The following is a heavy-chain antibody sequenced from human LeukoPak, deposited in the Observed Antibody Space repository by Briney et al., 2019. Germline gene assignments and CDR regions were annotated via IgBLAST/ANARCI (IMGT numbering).Heavy chain of an antibody. D-gene: IGHD6-13*01. CDR1: GFIFDDFS. J-gene: IGHJ4*02. Sequence: GGSLRLSCAASGFIFDDFSMFWVRQAPGKGLQWVSSITWHGRSTAYADSVRGRFTISRDNAKNSLYLQMNSLRPEDTAFYYCTKATTRRVPAARIDSWGQGTLVTVSS. V-gene: IGHV3-9*01. CDR2: ITWHGRST. CDR3: TKATTRRVPAARIDS.